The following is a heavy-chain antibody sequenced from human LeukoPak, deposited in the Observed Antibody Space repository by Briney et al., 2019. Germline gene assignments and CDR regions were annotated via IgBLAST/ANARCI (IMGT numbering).Heavy chain of an antibody. D-gene: IGHD4-17*01. CDR2: ISSSGSTI. CDR3: AKGSTVTTSSGMDV. Sequence: GGSLRLSCAASGFTFSDYYMSWIRQAPGKGLEWVSYISSSGSTIYYADSVKGRFTISRDNAKNSLYLQMNSLRAEDTALYYCAKGSTVTTSSGMDVWGQGTTVTVSS. J-gene: IGHJ6*02. V-gene: IGHV3-11*01. CDR1: GFTFSDYY.